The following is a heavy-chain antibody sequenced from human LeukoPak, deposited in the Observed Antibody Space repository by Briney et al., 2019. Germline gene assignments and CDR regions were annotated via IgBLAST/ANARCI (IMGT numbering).Heavy chain of an antibody. CDR2: IYYSGST. CDR1: GGSISSYY. CDR3: ARGYGTIAGFDY. D-gene: IGHD1-7*01. Sequence: SEALSLTCTVSGGSISSYYWSWIRQPPGKGLEWIGYIYYSGSTNYNPSLKSRVTMSVDTSKNQFSLKLSSVTAADTAVYYCARGYGTIAGFDYWGQGTLVTVSS. V-gene: IGHV4-59*01. J-gene: IGHJ4*02.